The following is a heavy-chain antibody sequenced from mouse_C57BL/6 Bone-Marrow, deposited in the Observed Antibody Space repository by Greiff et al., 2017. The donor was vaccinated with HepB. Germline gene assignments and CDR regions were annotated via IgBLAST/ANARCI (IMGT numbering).Heavy chain of an antibody. CDR3: ARLDLDYYAMDY. CDR2: IDPSDSYT. V-gene: IGHV1-69*01. Sequence: LKESGAELVMPGASVKLSCKASGYTFTSYWMHWVKQRPGQGLEWIGEIDPSDSYTNYNQKFKGKSTLTVDKSSSTAYMQLSSLTSEDSAVYYCARLDLDYYAMDYWGQGTSVTVSS. J-gene: IGHJ4*01. CDR1: GYTFTSYW.